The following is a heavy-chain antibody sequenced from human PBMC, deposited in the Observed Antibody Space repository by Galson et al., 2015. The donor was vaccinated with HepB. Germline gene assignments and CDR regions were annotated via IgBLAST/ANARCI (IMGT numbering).Heavy chain of an antibody. J-gene: IGHJ5*02. Sequence: SVKVSCKASGGSFSSFAISWVRQAPGQGLEWMGGIIPIFGTANYAQKFQGRVTITADESTSTAYMELSSLRSEDTAVYYCARGRKWELVRWFDPWGQGTLVTVSS. V-gene: IGHV1-69*13. CDR2: IIPIFGTA. D-gene: IGHD1-26*01. CDR1: GGSFSSFA. CDR3: ARGRKWELVRWFDP.